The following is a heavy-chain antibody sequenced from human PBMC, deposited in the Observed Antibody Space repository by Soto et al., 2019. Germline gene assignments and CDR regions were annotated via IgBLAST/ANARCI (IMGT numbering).Heavy chain of an antibody. J-gene: IGHJ6*02. Sequence: SDTLSVTCTVSSGSIRSTIYSWDWIRQPPGKGLEWIGSIFYSGSTYYNPSLKSRVTISVDTSKNQFSLTLTSVTAADTAVYYCARDWRSGSIYYYYGMDVWGQGTTIT. D-gene: IGHD1-26*01. CDR1: SGSIRSTIYS. CDR2: IFYSGST. V-gene: IGHV4-39*02. CDR3: ARDWRSGSIYYYYGMDV.